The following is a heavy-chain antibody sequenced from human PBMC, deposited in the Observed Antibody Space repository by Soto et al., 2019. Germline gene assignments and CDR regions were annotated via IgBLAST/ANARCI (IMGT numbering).Heavy chain of an antibody. D-gene: IGHD2-15*01. CDR1: GYTFTSYY. CDR2: MNPNSGNT. V-gene: IGHV1-8*02. CDR3: ARAFIVVVAATRNYYYGMDV. Sequence: ASVKVSCKASGYTFTSYYMHWVRQATGQGLEWMGWMNPNSGNTGYAQKFQGRVTMTRNTSISTAYMELSSLRSEGTAVYYCARAFIVVVAATRNYYYGMDVWGQGTTVTVSS. J-gene: IGHJ6*02.